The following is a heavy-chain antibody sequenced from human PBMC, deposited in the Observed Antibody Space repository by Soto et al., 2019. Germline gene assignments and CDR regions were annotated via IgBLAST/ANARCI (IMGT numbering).Heavy chain of an antibody. CDR3: ASGGYSSGWYEGSFDY. J-gene: IGHJ4*02. Sequence: GGSLRLSCAASGFTFSSYGMHWVRQAPGKGLEWVAVIWYDGSNKYYADSVKGRFTISRDNSKNTLYLQMNSLRAEDTAVYYCASGGYSSGWYEGSFDYWGQGTLVTVSS. D-gene: IGHD6-19*01. CDR1: GFTFSSYG. CDR2: IWYDGSNK. V-gene: IGHV3-33*01.